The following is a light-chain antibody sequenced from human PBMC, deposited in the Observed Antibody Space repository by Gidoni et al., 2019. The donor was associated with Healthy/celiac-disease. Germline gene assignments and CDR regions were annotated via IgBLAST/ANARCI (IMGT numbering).Light chain of an antibody. CDR3: QQYNNWPGT. J-gene: IGKJ1*01. Sequence: EIVMTQSPATLSVSPGDRATISCRASQRVGSNLAWYQQKPGQAPRLLIYGASTRATGIPARFSGSGSGTEFTLTISSLQAEDFAVYYCQQYNNWPGTFGQGTKVEIK. CDR2: GAS. V-gene: IGKV3-15*01. CDR1: QRVGSN.